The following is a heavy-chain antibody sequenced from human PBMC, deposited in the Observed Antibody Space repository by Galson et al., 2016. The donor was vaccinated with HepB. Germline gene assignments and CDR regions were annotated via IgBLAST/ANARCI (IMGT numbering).Heavy chain of an antibody. J-gene: IGHJ3*02. CDR3: ARGGHIVVVTSTRNFDPFNI. V-gene: IGHV3-30-3*01. CDR1: GLTFTGYA. CDR2: ISFDVNNK. Sequence: SLRLSCAASGLTFTGYAIHWVRQAPGKGLEWVAVISFDVNNKYYADSVKGRFTISRDNSRNTLYLHMSSVTTEDTAMYYCARGGHIVVVTSTRNFDPFNIWGQGTLVTVSS. D-gene: IGHD2-21*02.